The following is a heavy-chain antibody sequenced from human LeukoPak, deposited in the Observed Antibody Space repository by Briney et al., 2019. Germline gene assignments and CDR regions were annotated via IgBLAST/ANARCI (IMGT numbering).Heavy chain of an antibody. CDR2: IYYSGST. CDR3: ARLGYCSGGSCYFRGWFDP. CDR1: GGSISSSSYY. Sequence: PSETLSLTCTVSGGSISSSSYYWGWIRQPPGKGLEWIGYIYYSGSTNYNPSLKSRVTISVDTSKNQFSLKLSSVTAADTAVYYCARLGYCSGGSCYFRGWFDPWGQGTLVTVSS. V-gene: IGHV4-61*05. D-gene: IGHD2-15*01. J-gene: IGHJ5*02.